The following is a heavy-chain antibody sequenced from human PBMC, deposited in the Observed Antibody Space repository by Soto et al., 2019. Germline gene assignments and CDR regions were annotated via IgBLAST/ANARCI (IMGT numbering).Heavy chain of an antibody. D-gene: IGHD3-16*01. CDR1: GGSFSGYY. CDR2: INHSGSA. Sequence: QVQLQQWGAGLLKPSETLSLTCAVYGGSFSGYYWNWIRQTPGKGREWIGEINHSGSANYNPSLKRRVTISVDTSKNQFSLQLSSVTAADTAVYYCARGPYDYTWGNRHGWCFDLWGRGTLVTVSS. CDR3: ARGPYDYTWGNRHGWCFDL. J-gene: IGHJ2*01. V-gene: IGHV4-34*01.